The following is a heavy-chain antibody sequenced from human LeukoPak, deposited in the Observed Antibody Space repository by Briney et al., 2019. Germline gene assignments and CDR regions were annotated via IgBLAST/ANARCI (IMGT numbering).Heavy chain of an antibody. J-gene: IGHJ5*02. CDR2: ISYDGSNK. V-gene: IGHV3-30*03. D-gene: IGHD6-19*01. CDR3: ARDSGGWYRWFDP. Sequence: GGSLRLSCAASGFTFSSYGMHWVRQAPGKGLEWVAVISYDGSNKYYADSVKGRFTISRDNAKNSLYLQMNSLRAEDTAVYYCARDSGGWYRWFDPWGQGTLVTVSS. CDR1: GFTFSSYG.